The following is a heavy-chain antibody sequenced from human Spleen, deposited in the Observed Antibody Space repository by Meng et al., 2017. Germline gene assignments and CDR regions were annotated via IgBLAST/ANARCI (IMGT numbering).Heavy chain of an antibody. D-gene: IGHD3-22*01. CDR3: VFDSSGDWYFDL. CDR2: INHSGST. J-gene: IGHJ2*01. Sequence: QVQLQQWVAGLLKPSETLSLTCAVYGGSFSGYYWSWIRQPPGKGLEWIGEINHSGSTNYNPSLKSRVTISVDTSKNQFSLKLSSVTAADTAVYYCVFDSSGDWYFDLWGRGTLVTVSS. V-gene: IGHV4-34*01. CDR1: GGSFSGYY.